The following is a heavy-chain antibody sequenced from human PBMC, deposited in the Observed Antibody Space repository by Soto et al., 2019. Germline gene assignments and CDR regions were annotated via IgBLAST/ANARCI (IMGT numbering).Heavy chain of an antibody. V-gene: IGHV1-18*01. J-gene: IGHJ4*02. Sequence: QVQLVQSGAEVKKPGASVKVSCKASGYTCTSYHITWVRQAPGQGLEWMGWISAYNGNTNYAQKLQARVTMTADTSASTASRALRSLRSDDTAVYYCASDTPAPRVWCQGTLVTVSS. CDR2: ISAYNGNT. CDR3: ASDTPAPRV. CDR1: GYTCTSYH.